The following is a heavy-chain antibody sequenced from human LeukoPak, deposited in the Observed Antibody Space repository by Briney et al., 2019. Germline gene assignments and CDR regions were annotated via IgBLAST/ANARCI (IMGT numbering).Heavy chain of an antibody. Sequence: PSETLSLTCAVSGGSISSSNWWSWVRQPPGKGLEWIGEIYHSGSTNYNPSLKSRVTISVDKSKNQFSLKLSPVTAADTGVYYCARGLNIAAAPTGYMDVWGKGTTVTVSS. V-gene: IGHV4-4*02. D-gene: IGHD6-13*01. CDR1: GGSISSSNW. CDR3: ARGLNIAAAPTGYMDV. CDR2: IYHSGST. J-gene: IGHJ6*03.